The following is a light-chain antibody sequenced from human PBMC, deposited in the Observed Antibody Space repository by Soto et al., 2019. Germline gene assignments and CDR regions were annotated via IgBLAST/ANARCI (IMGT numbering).Light chain of an antibody. J-gene: IGLJ1*01. CDR2: YDS. CDR1: NIEGKS. CDR3: QVWDSSSGYV. Sequence: SYELTQAPSVSVAPGETARITCGGNNIEGKSVQWYQQKPGQAPLLVIYYDSTRPSGIPERFSGSNSGNTATLTISRVGAGDEADYYCQVWDSSSGYVFGSGTKLTVL. V-gene: IGLV3-21*04.